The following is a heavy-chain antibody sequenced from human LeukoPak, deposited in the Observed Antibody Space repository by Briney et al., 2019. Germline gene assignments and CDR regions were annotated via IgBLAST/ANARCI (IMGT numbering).Heavy chain of an antibody. CDR2: ISSFSGTI. J-gene: IGHJ4*02. Sequence: GGSLRLSCVVSGITFSSYSMNWVRQAPGKGLEWVSYISSFSGTINYADSVKGRFTISRDNAKNSLYLQMNSLRAEDTAVYYCARDQGGVGYWGQGTLVTVSS. CDR1: GITFSSYS. V-gene: IGHV3-48*01. D-gene: IGHD3-16*01. CDR3: ARDQGGVGY.